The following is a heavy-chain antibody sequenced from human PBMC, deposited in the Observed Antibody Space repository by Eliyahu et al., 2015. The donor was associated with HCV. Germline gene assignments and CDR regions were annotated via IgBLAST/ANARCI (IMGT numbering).Heavy chain of an antibody. V-gene: IGHV3-33*01. CDR2: IWYDGSNK. J-gene: IGHJ4*02. Sequence: QVQLVQSGGGVVQPGRSLRLXCAASGFXFSSXGXXWVRQAPGKGLEWVAVIWYDGSNKYYADSVKGRFTISRDNSKNTLYLQMDTLRDEDTAVYYCARDTRWFTCTGGVCHNFDYWGQGTLVAVSS. D-gene: IGHD2-8*02. CDR3: ARDTRWFTCTGGVCHNFDY. CDR1: GFXFSSXG.